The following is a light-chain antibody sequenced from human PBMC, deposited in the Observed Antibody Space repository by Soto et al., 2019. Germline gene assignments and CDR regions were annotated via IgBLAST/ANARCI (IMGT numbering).Light chain of an antibody. J-gene: IGKJ1*01. CDR2: GAS. Sequence: EIVMTQSPATLSVSPGERATLSCRASQSVSSNLAWYQQKPGQAPRLLIYGASTRATGIPARFSGSGSGTEFTFTISSLQSEDFAVYYCQQYNNWPPKGTFGQGTKVDIK. V-gene: IGKV3-15*01. CDR1: QSVSSN. CDR3: QQYNNWPPKGT.